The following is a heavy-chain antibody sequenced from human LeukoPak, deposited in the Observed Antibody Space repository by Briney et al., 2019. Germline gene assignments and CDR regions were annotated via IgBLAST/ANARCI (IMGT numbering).Heavy chain of an antibody. J-gene: IGHJ4*02. D-gene: IGHD2-8*01. CDR1: GGSISSYY. CDR2: IYYSGST. Sequence: SETLSLTCTVFGGSISSYYWSWIRQPPGKGLEWIGYIYYSGSTNYSPSLKSRVTISVDTSKNQFSLKLSSVTAADTAVYYCARVKTKRSYFDYWGQGTLVTVSS. CDR3: ARVKTKRSYFDY. V-gene: IGHV4-59*01.